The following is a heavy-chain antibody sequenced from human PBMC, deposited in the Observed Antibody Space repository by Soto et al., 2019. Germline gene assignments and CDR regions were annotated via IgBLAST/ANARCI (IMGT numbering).Heavy chain of an antibody. D-gene: IGHD3-10*01. CDR1: GFSFSSHA. CDR2: ITNTGGST. V-gene: IGHV3-23*01. J-gene: IGHJ4*02. CDR3: AKAGYGSGSYYTMSFDY. Sequence: GGSLRLSCAGSGFSFSSHALSWVRQAPGKGLECVSSITNTGGSTYYADSVKGRFTISRDNSKNTVYLQMNSLRAEDTAVYYCAKAGYGSGSYYTMSFDYWGQGSLVTVSS.